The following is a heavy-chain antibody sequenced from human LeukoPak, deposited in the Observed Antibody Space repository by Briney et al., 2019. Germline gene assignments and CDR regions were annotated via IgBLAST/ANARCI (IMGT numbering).Heavy chain of an antibody. D-gene: IGHD2/OR15-2a*01. J-gene: IGHJ5*02. CDR1: GFTFSSYG. V-gene: IGHV3-30*03. CDR3: TRNPEMQYWFDP. Sequence: PGGSLRLSCVASGFTFSSYGMHWVRQAPGKGLEWVAFISYDGSNKYYADSVKGRFTISRDNSKNTLYLEVSTLRAEDTAVYYCTRNPEMQYWFDPWGQGTLVTVSS. CDR2: ISYDGSNK.